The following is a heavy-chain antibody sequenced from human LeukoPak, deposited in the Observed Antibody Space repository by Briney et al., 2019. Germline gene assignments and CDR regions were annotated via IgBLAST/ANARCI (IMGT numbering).Heavy chain of an antibody. D-gene: IGHD3-3*01. CDR1: GFNFDDYA. Sequence: GGSLRLSCTASGFNFDDYAMHWVRPAPGKGLEWVSGISWNSGSIAYGDSVRGRFTISRDNSKNTRYLQMNSLRAEDTAVYYCAKDRPDYDFWSGYPGYWGQGTLVTVSS. CDR2: ISWNSGSI. CDR3: AKDRPDYDFWSGYPGY. J-gene: IGHJ4*02. V-gene: IGHV3-9*01.